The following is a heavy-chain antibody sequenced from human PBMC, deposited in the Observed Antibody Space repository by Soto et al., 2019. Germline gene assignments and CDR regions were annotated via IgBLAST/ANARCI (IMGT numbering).Heavy chain of an antibody. V-gene: IGHV1-24*01. CDR3: ATRQLYYYYGSGSLDY. J-gene: IGHJ4*02. Sequence: ASVKVSCKVSGYALTELSMHWVRQAPGKGLEWMGGFDPEDGETIYAQKFQGRVTMTENTSTDTAYMELSSLRSEDTAVYYCATRQLYYYYGSGSLDYWGQGTLVTVSS. CDR1: GYALTELS. CDR2: FDPEDGET. D-gene: IGHD3-10*01.